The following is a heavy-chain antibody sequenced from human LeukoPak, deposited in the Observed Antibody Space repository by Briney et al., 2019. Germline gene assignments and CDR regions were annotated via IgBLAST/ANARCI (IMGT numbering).Heavy chain of an antibody. V-gene: IGHV3-15*01. J-gene: IGHJ5*02. D-gene: IGHD1/OR15-1a*01. CDR3: TTDLTKLGTSNWFDP. CDR1: GFTFSNAW. Sequence: GGSLRLSCAASGFTFSNAWMSWVRQAPGKGLEWVGRIKSKTDSGTTDYAAPVKGRFTISRDDSKNTLYLQMNSLKTEDTAVYYCTTDLTKLGTSNWFDPWGQGTLVTVSS. CDR2: IKSKTDSGTT.